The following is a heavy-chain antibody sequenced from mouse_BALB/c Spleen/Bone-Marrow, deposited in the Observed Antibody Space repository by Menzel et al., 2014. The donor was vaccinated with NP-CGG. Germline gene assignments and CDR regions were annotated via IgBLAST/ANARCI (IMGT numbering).Heavy chain of an antibody. V-gene: IGHV1-4*01. Sequence: QVQLQQSGAELARPGASVKMSCRASGYTFTTYTIHWVRPRPGQGLEWIGYINPSSGYTNYNQKFKDKATLTADKSSSTAYMQLSSLTSEDSAVYYCARRDDGYVFFDYWGQGTTLTVSS. CDR1: GYTFTTYT. J-gene: IGHJ2*01. CDR3: ARRDDGYVFFDY. CDR2: INPSSGYT. D-gene: IGHD2-3*01.